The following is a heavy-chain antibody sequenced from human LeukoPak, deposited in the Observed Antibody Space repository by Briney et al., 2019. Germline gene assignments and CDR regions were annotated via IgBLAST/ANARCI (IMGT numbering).Heavy chain of an antibody. CDR3: ARGGGLDV. D-gene: IGHD3-16*01. J-gene: IGHJ6*02. CDR2: IKQDGSKK. CDR1: GFPFSSYW. Sequence: GGSLRLSCVASGFPFSSYWMTWVRQAPGKGLEWVANIKQDGSKKSYVDSVKGRFTISRDNAKNSLYLQMSNLRAEDTAVYFCARGGGLDVWDQGATVTVSS. V-gene: IGHV3-7*03.